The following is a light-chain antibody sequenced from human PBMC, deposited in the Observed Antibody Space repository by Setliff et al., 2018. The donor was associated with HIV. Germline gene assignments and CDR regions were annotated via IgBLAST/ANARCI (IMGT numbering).Light chain of an antibody. V-gene: IGLV2-14*01. CDR3: SSYTSSSTYV. CDR1: TSDVGGYNY. Sequence: QSALTQPASVSGSPGQSITISCTATTSDVGGYNYVSWYQHRPGKAPKLMIYEVSNRPSGVSNRFSGSKSGNTASLTISGLQAEDEADYYCSSYTSSSTYVFGTGTKVTV. CDR2: EVS. J-gene: IGLJ1*01.